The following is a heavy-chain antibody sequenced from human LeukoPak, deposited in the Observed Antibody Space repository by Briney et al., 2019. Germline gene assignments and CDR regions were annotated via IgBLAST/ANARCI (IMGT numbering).Heavy chain of an antibody. D-gene: IGHD2-2*01. Sequence: SGKVSCNASGGTFTSYAISWGRQAPGQGLEWMGGSIPIFGTANYAQKFQGRGTITADESTSTAYMELSSLRSEDTAVYYCARDQGLQLPYYWGQGTLVTVSS. J-gene: IGHJ4*02. V-gene: IGHV1-69*01. CDR2: SIPIFGTA. CDR3: ARDQGLQLPYY. CDR1: GGTFTSYA.